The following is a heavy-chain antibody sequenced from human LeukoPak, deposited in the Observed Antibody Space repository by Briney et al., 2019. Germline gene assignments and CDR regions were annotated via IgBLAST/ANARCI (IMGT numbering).Heavy chain of an antibody. CDR1: GGSISNYY. V-gene: IGHV4-59*01. J-gene: IGHJ5*02. CDR3: ARGKNGYNP. Sequence: SETLSLTCTVSGGSISNYYWSWIRQPPGKGLEWIGYIHYSGETEYNPSLKSRLTISMDTAKNQLSLRLWSVTVADTATYYCARGKNGYNPWGQGTLVTVSS. D-gene: IGHD5-24*01. CDR2: IHYSGET.